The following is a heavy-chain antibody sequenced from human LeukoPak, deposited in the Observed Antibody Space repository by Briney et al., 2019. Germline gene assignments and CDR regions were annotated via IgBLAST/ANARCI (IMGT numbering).Heavy chain of an antibody. D-gene: IGHD6-13*01. CDR3: VKDRWVDH. CDR1: GFIFSPYA. CDR2: ISSEGKTT. Sequence: GGSLRLSCSASGFIFSPYAMHWVRQAPGKGLEYVSSISSEGKTTYYADSVKGRFTITRDNSKNTLYLQMSSLRPEDTAVYYCVKDRWVDHWGQGTPVTVSS. V-gene: IGHV3-64D*06. J-gene: IGHJ4*02.